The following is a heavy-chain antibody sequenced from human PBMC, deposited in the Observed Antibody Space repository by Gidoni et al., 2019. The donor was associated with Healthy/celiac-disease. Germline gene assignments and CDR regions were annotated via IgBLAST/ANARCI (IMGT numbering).Heavy chain of an antibody. CDR3: TRSDLLWFGQGGY. J-gene: IGHJ4*02. D-gene: IGHD3-10*01. V-gene: IGHV3-49*04. CDR2: IRSKAYGGTT. CDR1: GFTFGDYA. Sequence: EVQLVESGGGLVQPGRSLRLSCTASGFTFGDYAMSWVRQAPGKGLEWVGVIRSKAYGGTTEYAASVKGRFTISRDDSKSIAYLQMNSLKTEDTAVYYCTRSDLLWFGQGGYWGQGTLVTVSS.